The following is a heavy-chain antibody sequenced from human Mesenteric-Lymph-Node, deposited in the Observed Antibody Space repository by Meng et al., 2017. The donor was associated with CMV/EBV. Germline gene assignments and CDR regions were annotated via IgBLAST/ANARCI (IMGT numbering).Heavy chain of an antibody. V-gene: IGHV1-58*01. CDR2: IVVGSGNT. J-gene: IGHJ2*01. D-gene: IGHD5-18*01. CDR1: GFTFTSSA. Sequence: SVKVSCKASGFTFTSSAVQWVRQARGQRLEWIGWIVVGSGNTNYAQKFQERVTITRDMSTSTAYMELSSLRSEDTAVYYCAAGQTDTAMVTDFDLWGLGTLVTVSS. CDR3: AAGQTDTAMVTDFDL.